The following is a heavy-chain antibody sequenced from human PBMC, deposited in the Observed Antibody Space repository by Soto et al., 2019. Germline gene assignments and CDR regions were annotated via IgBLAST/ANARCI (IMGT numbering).Heavy chain of an antibody. J-gene: IGHJ4*02. V-gene: IGHV1-18*04. CDR1: GSTFTSYG. Sequence: GXSVKVYCRASGSTFTSYGSRLLRQAPGQGLEWMGWISTFHGNTNYAQKFQGSVTMTTDTSTSTDYMELRSLTSDDTAIYYCARDNYDTTGYPLDDWGQGTLVTVSS. CDR2: ISTFHGNT. D-gene: IGHD3-22*01. CDR3: ARDNYDTTGYPLDD.